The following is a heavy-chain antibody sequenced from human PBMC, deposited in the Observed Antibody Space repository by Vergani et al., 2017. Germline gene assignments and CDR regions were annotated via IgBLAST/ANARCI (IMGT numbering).Heavy chain of an antibody. V-gene: IGHV3-21*05. Sequence: EVQLVESGGGLVKPGGSLRLSCAASGFTFSSYSMNWVRQAPGKGLEWVSHISLTGNIIHYADSVKGRFTISRDNAKNSLYLQMNSLRAEDTAVYYCARVGYSGSYWGSYWGQGTLVTVSS. CDR3: ARVGYSGSYWGSY. J-gene: IGHJ4*02. CDR2: ISLTGNII. D-gene: IGHD1-26*01. CDR1: GFTFSSYS.